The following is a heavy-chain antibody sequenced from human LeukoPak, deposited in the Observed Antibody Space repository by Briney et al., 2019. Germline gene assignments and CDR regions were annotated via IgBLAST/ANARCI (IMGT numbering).Heavy chain of an antibody. Sequence: SESLSLTWAVYGASFSGYYWSWIRQPPGKGLEWIGEINHSGSTNYNPSLKSRVTISVDTSKNQFSLKLSSVTAADTAVYYCARGTAAYFDYWGQGTLVTVSS. D-gene: IGHD2-15*01. V-gene: IGHV4-34*01. CDR1: GASFSGYY. CDR3: ARGTAAYFDY. CDR2: INHSGST. J-gene: IGHJ4*02.